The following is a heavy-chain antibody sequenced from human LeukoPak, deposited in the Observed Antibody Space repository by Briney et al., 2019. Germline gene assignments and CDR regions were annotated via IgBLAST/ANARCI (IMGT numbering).Heavy chain of an antibody. CDR2: IYHSGST. CDR3: ARVEPRYSSSWYRDYDAFDI. J-gene: IGHJ3*02. D-gene: IGHD6-13*01. V-gene: IGHV4-4*02. CDR1: GXSISSSNW. Sequence: PSGTLSLTCAVSGXSISSSNWWSWVRQPPGKGLEWIGEIYHSGSTNYNPSLKSRVTISVDKSKNQFSLKLSSVTAADTAVYYCARVEPRYSSSWYRDYDAFDIWGQGTMVTVSS.